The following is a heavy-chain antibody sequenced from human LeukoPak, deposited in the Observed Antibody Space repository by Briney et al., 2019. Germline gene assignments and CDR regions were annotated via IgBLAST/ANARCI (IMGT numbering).Heavy chain of an antibody. V-gene: IGHV1-69*04. Sequence: GASVKVSCKASGGTFSSYAISWVRQAPGQGLEWMGRIIPILGIANYAQKFQGRVTITADKSTSTAYMELSSLRSEDTAVYYCASSSMTQAPDYWGQGTLVIVSS. CDR2: IIPILGIA. CDR3: ASSSMTQAPDY. J-gene: IGHJ4*02. CDR1: GGTFSSYA. D-gene: IGHD2-21*02.